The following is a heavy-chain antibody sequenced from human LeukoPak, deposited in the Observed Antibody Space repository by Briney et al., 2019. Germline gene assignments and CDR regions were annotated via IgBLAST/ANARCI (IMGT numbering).Heavy chain of an antibody. Sequence: SVKVSCKASGYTFTSYGISWVRQAPGQGLEWMGRIIPILGIANYAQKFQGRVTITTDESTSTAYMELSSLRSEDTAVYYCARDLAVGSTSFYYYYMDVWGKGTTVTVSS. CDR3: ARDLAVGSTSFYYYYMDV. V-gene: IGHV1-69*04. CDR2: IIPILGIA. CDR1: GYTFTSYG. D-gene: IGHD2-2*01. J-gene: IGHJ6*03.